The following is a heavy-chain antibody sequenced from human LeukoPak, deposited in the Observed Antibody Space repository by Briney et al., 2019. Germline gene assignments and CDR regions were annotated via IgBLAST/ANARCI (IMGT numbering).Heavy chain of an antibody. CDR2: INPNSGGT. CDR1: GYTFTGYY. J-gene: IGHJ6*02. CDR3: ARGGPGRGYSYGYDYYYYGMDV. Sequence: ASVKVSCKASGYTFTGYYMHWVRQAPGQGLERMGWINPNSGGTNYAQKFQGRVTMTRDTSISTAYMELSRLRSDDTAVYYCARGGPGRGYSYGYDYYYYGMDVWGQGTTVTVSS. D-gene: IGHD5-18*01. V-gene: IGHV1-2*02.